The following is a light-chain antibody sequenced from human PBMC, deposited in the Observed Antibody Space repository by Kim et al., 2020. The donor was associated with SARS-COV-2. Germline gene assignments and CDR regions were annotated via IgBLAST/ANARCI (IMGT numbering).Light chain of an antibody. CDR3: NSRDTSGSHLL. CDR2: GSN. Sequence: SSELTQDPAVSVALGQTVRITCQGDSLRSYSASWYQQKPGQAPVVVIYGSNNRPSGIPDRLSGSSSGNTASLSITGAQAEDEADYYCNSRDTSGSHLLFGGGTQLTVL. CDR1: SLRSYS. V-gene: IGLV3-19*01. J-gene: IGLJ3*02.